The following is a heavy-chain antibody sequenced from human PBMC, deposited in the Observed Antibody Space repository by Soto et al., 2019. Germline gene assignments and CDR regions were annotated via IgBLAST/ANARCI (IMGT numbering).Heavy chain of an antibody. CDR1: GFPLSTSGMC. CDR3: ARIATTGFYYYYGMDV. J-gene: IGHJ6*02. D-gene: IGHD2-15*01. V-gene: IGHV2-70*01. Sequence: SGPTLVNPTQTLTLTCTFSGFPLSTSGMCVSWIRQPPGKALEWLALIDWDDDKYYSTSLKTRLTISKDTSKNQVVLTMTNMDPVDTATYYCARIATTGFYYYYGMDVWGQGTTVTVSS. CDR2: IDWDDDK.